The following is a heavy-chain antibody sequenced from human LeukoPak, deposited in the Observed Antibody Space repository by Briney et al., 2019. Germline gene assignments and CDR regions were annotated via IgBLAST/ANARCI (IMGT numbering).Heavy chain of an antibody. CDR1: GFTFSSYG. CDR3: AKAPGITFGGIDYFDY. CDR2: IRYDGSNK. V-gene: IGHV3-30*02. D-gene: IGHD3-16*01. J-gene: IGHJ4*02. Sequence: GSLRLSCAASGFTFSSYGMHWVRQAPGKGLEWVAFIRYDGSNKYYADSVKGRFTISRDNSKNTLYLQMNSLRAEDTAVYYCAKAPGITFGGIDYFDYWGQGTLVTVSS.